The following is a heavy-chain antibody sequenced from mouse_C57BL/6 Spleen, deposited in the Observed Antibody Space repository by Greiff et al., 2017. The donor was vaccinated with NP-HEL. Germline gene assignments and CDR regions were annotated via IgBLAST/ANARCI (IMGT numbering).Heavy chain of an antibody. CDR2: IHPSDSDT. V-gene: IGHV1-74*01. CDR3: SITTVTGHYYAMDY. CDR1: GYTFTSYW. Sequence: QVQLKQPGAELVKPGASVKVSCKASGYTFTSYWMHWVKQRPGQGLEWIGRIHPSDSDTNYNQKFKGKATLTLDKSSSTAYMQLSSLTSEDSAVYYCSITTVTGHYYAMDYWGQGTSVTVSS. J-gene: IGHJ4*01. D-gene: IGHD1-1*01.